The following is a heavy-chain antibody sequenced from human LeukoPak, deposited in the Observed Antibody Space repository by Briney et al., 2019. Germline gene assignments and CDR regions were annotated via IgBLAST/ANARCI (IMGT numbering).Heavy chain of an antibody. CDR1: GGSISSSNYY. CDR2: IYYSGSP. CDR3: ATGYGDWDY. J-gene: IGHJ4*02. Sequence: SETLSLTCTVSGGSISSSNYYWGWIRQPPGKGLEWIASIYYSGSPYYNPSLKSRVTISVDTSKNQFSLKLSSVTAADTAVYYCATGYGDWDYWGQGTLVTVSS. D-gene: IGHD4-17*01. V-gene: IGHV4-39*07.